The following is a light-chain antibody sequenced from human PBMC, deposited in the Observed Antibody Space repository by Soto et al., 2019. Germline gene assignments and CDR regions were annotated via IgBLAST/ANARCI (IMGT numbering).Light chain of an antibody. CDR3: QQYNSYSAWT. V-gene: IGKV1-5*03. CDR1: QSISSW. Sequence: DIQMTQSPSTLSASVGDRVTITCRASQSISSWLAWYQQKPGKAPKLLIYKASSLESGVASRFSGSGSGTEFTLTITSLQPDDFATYFFQQYNSYSAWTFGQGTKVEIK. J-gene: IGKJ1*01. CDR2: KAS.